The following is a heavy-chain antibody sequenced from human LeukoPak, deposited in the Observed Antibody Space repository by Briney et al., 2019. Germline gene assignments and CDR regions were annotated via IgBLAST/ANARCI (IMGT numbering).Heavy chain of an antibody. Sequence: PSETLSLTCIVPGDSIRSSGHYWGWIRQPPGKGLEWIGSMFYGETTSYSPSLQSRVTISLDTSKNQFSLRLNSVTAADTAVYYCARLERSRMDGAQYWGQGTLVTVSS. V-gene: IGHV4-39*01. CDR1: GDSIRSSGHY. CDR2: MFYGETT. J-gene: IGHJ4*02. D-gene: IGHD4/OR15-4a*01. CDR3: ARLERSRMDGAQY.